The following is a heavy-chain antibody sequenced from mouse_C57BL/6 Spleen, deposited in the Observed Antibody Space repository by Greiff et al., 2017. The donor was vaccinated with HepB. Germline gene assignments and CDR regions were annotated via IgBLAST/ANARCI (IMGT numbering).Heavy chain of an antibody. Sequence: EVMLVESVAELVRPGASVKLSCTASGFNIKNTYMHWVKQRPEQGLEWIGRIDPANGNTKYAPKFQGKATITADTSSNTAYLQLSSLTSEDTAIYYCASELRLGYYFDYWGQGTTLTVSS. D-gene: IGHD3-2*02. J-gene: IGHJ2*01. CDR3: ASELRLGYYFDY. V-gene: IGHV14-3*01. CDR1: GFNIKNTY. CDR2: IDPANGNT.